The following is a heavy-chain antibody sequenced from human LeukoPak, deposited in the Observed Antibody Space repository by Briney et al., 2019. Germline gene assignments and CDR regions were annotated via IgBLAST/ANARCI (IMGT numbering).Heavy chain of an antibody. CDR2: IYYSGST. D-gene: IGHD4-17*01. Sequence: KPSETLSLTCTVSGGSLSSYYWSWIRQPPGKGLEWIGYIYYSGSTNYNPSLKSRVTISVDTSKNQFSLKLSSVTAADTAVYYCARYGKIYGDYDNYFDYWGQGTLVTVSS. V-gene: IGHV4-59*01. J-gene: IGHJ4*02. CDR3: ARYGKIYGDYDNYFDY. CDR1: GGSLSSYY.